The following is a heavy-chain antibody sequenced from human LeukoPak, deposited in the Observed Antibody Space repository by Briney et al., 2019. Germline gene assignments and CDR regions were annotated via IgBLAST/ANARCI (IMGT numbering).Heavy chain of an antibody. CDR1: GYTFTSYG. Sequence: ASVKVSCKASGYTFTSYGISWMRQAPGKGLEWMGGFDPEDGETIYAQKFQGRVTMTEDTSTDTAYMELSSLRSEDTAVYYCASQVGYDSSDQGWFDPWGQGTLVTVSS. J-gene: IGHJ5*02. CDR2: FDPEDGET. V-gene: IGHV1-24*01. D-gene: IGHD3-22*01. CDR3: ASQVGYDSSDQGWFDP.